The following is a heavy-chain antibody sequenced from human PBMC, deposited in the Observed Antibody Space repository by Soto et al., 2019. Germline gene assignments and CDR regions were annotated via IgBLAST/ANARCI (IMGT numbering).Heavy chain of an antibody. CDR1: GFTFSDHY. D-gene: IGHD3-10*01. CDR3: ARAGTLHLQSYYMDV. V-gene: IGHV3-72*01. Sequence: GGSLRLSCAASGFTFSDHYMDWVRQAPGKGLEWVGRSRSKARSYSTEYAASVKGRFTISRDDSRNSLYLQMNSLNTEDTAVYFCARAGTLHLQSYYMDVGGKGTTVTVSS. CDR2: SRSKARSYST. J-gene: IGHJ6*03.